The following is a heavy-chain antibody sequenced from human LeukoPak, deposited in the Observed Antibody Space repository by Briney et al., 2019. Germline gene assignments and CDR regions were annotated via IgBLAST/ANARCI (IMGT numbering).Heavy chain of an antibody. V-gene: IGHV3-33*01. CDR1: GFTFSSYG. Sequence: GGSLRLSCAASGFTFSSYGMHWVRQAPGKGLEWVAVIWYDGSNKYYADSVKGRFTISRDNSKNTLYLQMNSLRAEDTAVYYCAREGYSYGTQCFDYWGQGTPVTVSS. CDR3: AREGYSYGTQCFDY. CDR2: IWYDGSNK. D-gene: IGHD5-18*01. J-gene: IGHJ4*02.